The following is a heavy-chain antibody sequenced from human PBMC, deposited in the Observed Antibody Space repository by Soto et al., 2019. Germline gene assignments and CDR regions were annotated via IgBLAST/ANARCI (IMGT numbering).Heavy chain of an antibody. D-gene: IGHD5-12*01. CDR3: ARQGGYSGRYYYYCMDV. J-gene: IGHJ6*03. CDR2: IYYSGST. V-gene: IGHV4-39*01. Sequence: PSEPLSLTCTVSGGSISSSSYYWGWNRQPPGKGLEWIGSIYYSGSTYYNPSLKSRVTISVDTSKNQFSLKLSSVTAADTAVYYCARQGGYSGRYYYYCMDVWGKGTTVTVSS. CDR1: GGSISSSSYY.